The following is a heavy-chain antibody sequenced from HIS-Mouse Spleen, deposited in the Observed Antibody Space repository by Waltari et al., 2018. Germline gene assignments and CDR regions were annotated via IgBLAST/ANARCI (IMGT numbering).Heavy chain of an antibody. V-gene: IGHV4-39*07. CDR1: GGSISRSSYY. CDR2: IYYSGGT. J-gene: IGHJ3*02. CDR3: AREFGLLPPISSRDYDAFDI. Sequence: QLQLPESGPGLVKPSETLSLNCTVSGGSISRSSYYWGWYRQPPGKGLEWIGSIYYSGGTYYNPSLKSRVTISVDTSKNQFSLKLSSVTAADTAVYYCAREFGLLPPISSRDYDAFDIWGQGTMVTVSS. D-gene: IGHD3-10*01.